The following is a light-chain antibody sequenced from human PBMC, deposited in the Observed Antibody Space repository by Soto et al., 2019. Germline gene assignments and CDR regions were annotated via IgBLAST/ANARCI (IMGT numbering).Light chain of an antibody. CDR1: NSNIGSNS. CDR2: DNN. J-gene: IGLJ1*01. Sequence: QSVLTQPPSVSAAPGQKVTISCSGGNSNIGSNSVSWYQQLPGTAPKLLIYDNNKRPSGIPDRFSGSKSGTSATLGITGLQTGDEADYYCGTRDNSISVYVSGSGTKVTVL. V-gene: IGLV1-51*01. CDR3: GTRDNSISVYV.